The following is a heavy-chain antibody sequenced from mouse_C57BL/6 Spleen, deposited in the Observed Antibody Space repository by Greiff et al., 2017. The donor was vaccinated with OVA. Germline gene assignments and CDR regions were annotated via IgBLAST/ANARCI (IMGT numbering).Heavy chain of an antibody. V-gene: IGHV1-52*01. CDR2: IDPSDSGT. J-gene: IGHJ2*01. CDR3: ARSLTGTYFDY. Sequence: QVQLKQPGAELVRPGSSVKLSCKASGYTFTSYWMHWVKQRPIQGLEWIGNIDPSDSGTHYNQKFKDKATLTVDKSSSTAYMQLSSLTSEDSAVYYCARSLTGTYFDYWGQGTTLTVSS. D-gene: IGHD4-1*01. CDR1: GYTFTSYW.